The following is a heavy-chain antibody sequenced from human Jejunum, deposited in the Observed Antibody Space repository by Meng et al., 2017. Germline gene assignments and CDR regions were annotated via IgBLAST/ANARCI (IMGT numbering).Heavy chain of an antibody. D-gene: IGHD2-15*01. J-gene: IGHJ4*02. CDR2: ISASGGST. Sequence: GGSLRLSCAASGFTFSSSAMTWVRQVPGKGLEWVSSISASGGSTYYAGSVKGRFTISRDNSKNTLFLQMNCLRANDTAIYSCARGGIGNSGGLDSWGQGALVTVSS. V-gene: IGHV3-23*01. CDR1: GFTFSSSA. CDR3: ARGGIGNSGGLDS.